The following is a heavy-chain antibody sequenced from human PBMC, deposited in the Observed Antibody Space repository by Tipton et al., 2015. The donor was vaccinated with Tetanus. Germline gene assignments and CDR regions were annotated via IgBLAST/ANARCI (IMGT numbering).Heavy chain of an antibody. D-gene: IGHD6-13*01. CDR2: VYPGDSET. V-gene: IGHV5-51*01. Sequence: QLVQSGAEVKESGESLKISCRGSGYTFRTYWIAWVRQMPGKGLEWMGVVYPGDSETRYRPSFQGQVTFSVDRSVNTAYLQWSRLQATDPAFYYFATHAAAGPLPSPEQFSYHSGMDVWGQGTTVTVS. J-gene: IGHJ6*02. CDR3: ATHAAAGPLPSPEQFSYHSGMDV. CDR1: GYTFRTYW.